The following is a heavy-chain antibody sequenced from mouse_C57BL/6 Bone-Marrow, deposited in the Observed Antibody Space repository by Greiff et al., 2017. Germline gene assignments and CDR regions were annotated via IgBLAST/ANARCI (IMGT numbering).Heavy chain of an antibody. J-gene: IGHJ4*01. CDR3: TIYGYDGSYAMDY. Sequence: EVKLVESGTVLARPGASVKMSCKTSGYTFTSYWMHWVKQRPGQGLEWIGAIYPGNSDTSYNQKFKGKAKLTAVTSASTAYMELSSLTKEDAAVYYCTIYGYDGSYAMDYWGQGTSVTVSS. CDR1: GYTFTSYW. V-gene: IGHV1-5*01. D-gene: IGHD2-2*01. CDR2: IYPGNSDT.